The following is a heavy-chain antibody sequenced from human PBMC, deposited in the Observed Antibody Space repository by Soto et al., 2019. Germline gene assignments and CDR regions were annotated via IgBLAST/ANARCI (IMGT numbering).Heavy chain of an antibody. D-gene: IGHD6-6*01. CDR1: GYSFTSYW. V-gene: IGHV5-10-1*01. Sequence: GESLKISCKGSGYSFTSYWISWVRQMPGKGLEWMGRIDPSDSYTNYSPSFQGHVTISADKSISTAYLQWSGLKASDTAMYYCAMSGGQLGNNYYYYGMDVWGQGTTVTVSS. J-gene: IGHJ6*02. CDR3: AMSGGQLGNNYYYYGMDV. CDR2: IDPSDSYT.